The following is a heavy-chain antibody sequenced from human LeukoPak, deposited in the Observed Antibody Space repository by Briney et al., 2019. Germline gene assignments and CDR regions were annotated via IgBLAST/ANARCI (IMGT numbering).Heavy chain of an antibody. D-gene: IGHD4-17*01. CDR2: IKQDGSEK. CDR1: GFTFSSYW. CDR3: ATCYNDDYGYFQH. J-gene: IGHJ1*01. Sequence: GGSLRLSCAASGFTFSSYWMSWVRQAPGKGLEWVANIKQDGSEKYYVESVKGRFTISRDNAENSLYLQMNSLRAEDTAVYYCATCYNDDYGYFQHWGQGTLVTVSS. V-gene: IGHV3-7*01.